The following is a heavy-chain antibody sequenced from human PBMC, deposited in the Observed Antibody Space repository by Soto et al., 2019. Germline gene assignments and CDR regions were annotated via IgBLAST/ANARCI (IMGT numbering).Heavy chain of an antibody. D-gene: IGHD3-16*02. CDR2: ISHDGSNE. Sequence: QVQLVESGGGVVQPGRSLRLSCAASGFTFSTYGMHWVRQAPGKGLEWVAVISHDGSNEYYADSLRGRITIARDNSKNPLYLHMNSLRAEDTAVYYCVKEADYIWDSYPPAFYFDFWGQGTLVTVSS. CDR3: VKEADYIWDSYPPAFYFDF. V-gene: IGHV3-30*18. J-gene: IGHJ4*02. CDR1: GFTFSTYG.